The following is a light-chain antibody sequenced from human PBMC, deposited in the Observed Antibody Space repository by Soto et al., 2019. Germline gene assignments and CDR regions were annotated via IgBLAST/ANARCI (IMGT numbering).Light chain of an antibody. CDR1: SGDVGGYEY. V-gene: IGLV2-11*01. J-gene: IGLJ1*01. CDR2: DVN. CDR3: CSYEGSLIHV. Sequence: QSVLTQPRSVSGSPGQSVTISCLGTSGDVGGYEYVSWYQQHPGKAPRLLIFDVNKRPSGVPDPFSGSKSGNTASLTISGLQADDEADSYCCSYEGSLIHVFESGTKLTVL.